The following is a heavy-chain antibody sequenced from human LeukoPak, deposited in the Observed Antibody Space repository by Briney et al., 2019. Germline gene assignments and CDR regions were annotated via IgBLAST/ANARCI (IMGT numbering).Heavy chain of an antibody. CDR2: IIPTFGTA. Sequence: SVKVSCKASGGTFSSYAISWVRQAPGQGLEWMGGIIPTFGTANYAQKFQGRVTITTDESTSTAYMELSSLRSEDTAVYYCARVGGYYDSSGRDNWFDPWGQGTLVTVSS. CDR1: GGTFSSYA. D-gene: IGHD3-22*01. CDR3: ARVGGYYDSSGRDNWFDP. J-gene: IGHJ5*02. V-gene: IGHV1-69*05.